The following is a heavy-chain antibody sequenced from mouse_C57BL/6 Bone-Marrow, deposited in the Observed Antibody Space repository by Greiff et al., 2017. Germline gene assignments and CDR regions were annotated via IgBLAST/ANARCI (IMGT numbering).Heavy chain of an antibody. J-gene: IGHJ1*03. CDR3: ARRGTTVVAHYWYFDV. CDR2: IYPRSGNT. V-gene: IGHV1-81*01. CDR1: GYTFTSYG. Sequence: QVQLQQSGAELARPGASVKLSCKASGYTFTSYGISWVKQRTGQGLEWIVEIYPRSGNTYYNEKFKGKATLTADKSSSTAYMGLRSLTAEDAAGYFCARRGTTVVAHYWYFDVWGTGTTVTVSS. D-gene: IGHD1-1*01.